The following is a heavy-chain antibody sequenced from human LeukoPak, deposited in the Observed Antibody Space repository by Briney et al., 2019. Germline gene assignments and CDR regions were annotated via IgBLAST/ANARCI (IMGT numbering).Heavy chain of an antibody. CDR3: ARESGDIVVVPAVYFDY. CDR2: IYYSGST. J-gene: IGHJ4*02. CDR1: GGSVSSGSYY. Sequence: PSETLSLTCTVSGGSVSSGSYYWSWIRQPPGKGLEWIGYIYYSGSTNYNPSLKSRVTISVDTSKNQFSLKLSSVTAADTAVYYCARESGDIVVVPAVYFDYWGQGTLVTASS. D-gene: IGHD2-2*01. V-gene: IGHV4-61*01.